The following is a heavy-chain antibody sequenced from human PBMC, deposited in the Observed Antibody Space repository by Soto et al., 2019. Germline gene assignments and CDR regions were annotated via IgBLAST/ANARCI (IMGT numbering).Heavy chain of an antibody. V-gene: IGHV2-5*02. CDR2: IYWDDDT. J-gene: IGHJ3*01. CDR3: AHAYGGTSGPKDAFDV. CDR1: GFSLSADGVG. Sequence: ITLKESGPTLVKPTQTLTLTCSFSGFSLSADGVGVGWIRQPPGKALEWLALIYWDDDTRYRPSLKSKLTITKDSSKNHVVLTMTTMDPVDTATYYCAHAYGGTSGPKDAFDVWGQGPLVTVSS. D-gene: IGHD2-2*01.